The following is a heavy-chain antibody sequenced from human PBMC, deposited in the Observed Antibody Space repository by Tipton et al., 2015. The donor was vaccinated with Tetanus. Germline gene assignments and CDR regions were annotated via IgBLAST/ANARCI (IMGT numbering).Heavy chain of an antibody. CDR2: INHSGST. CDR1: GGSFSGYY. J-gene: IGHJ4*02. Sequence: TLSLTCAVYGGSFSGYYWSWIRQPPGKGLEWIGEINHSGSTNYNPSLKSRVTISVDTSKNQFSLKLSSVTAADTAVYYCASKTDSSGYHFDYWGQGTLVTVSS. CDR3: ASKTDSSGYHFDY. D-gene: IGHD3-22*01. V-gene: IGHV4-34*01.